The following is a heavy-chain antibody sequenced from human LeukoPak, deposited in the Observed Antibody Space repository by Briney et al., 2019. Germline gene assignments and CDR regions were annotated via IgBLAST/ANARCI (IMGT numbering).Heavy chain of an antibody. J-gene: IGHJ4*02. V-gene: IGHV1-8*01. CDR3: ARDQYYDIPHDY. CDR1: GYTFTSYD. CDR2: MNPNSGNT. D-gene: IGHD3-9*01. Sequence: GASVKVSCKASGYTFTSYDINWVRQATGQGLEWMGWMNPNSGNTGYAQKLQGRVTMTTDTSTSTAYMELRSLRSDDTAVYYCARDQYYDIPHDYWGQGTLVTVSS.